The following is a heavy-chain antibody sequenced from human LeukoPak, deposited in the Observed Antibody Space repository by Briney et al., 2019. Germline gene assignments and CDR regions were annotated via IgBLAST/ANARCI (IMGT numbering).Heavy chain of an antibody. D-gene: IGHD3-9*01. V-gene: IGHV4-31*03. CDR1: GGSISSGGYY. Sequence: SETLSLTCTVSGGSISSGGYYWSWIRQHPGKGLEWIGYIYYSGSTYYNPSLKSRVTISVDTSKNQFSLKLSSVTAADTAVYYCARGGKGYDILTGYYIHEPFDYWGQGTLVTVSS. CDR3: ARGGKGYDILTGYYIHEPFDY. CDR2: IYYSGST. J-gene: IGHJ4*02.